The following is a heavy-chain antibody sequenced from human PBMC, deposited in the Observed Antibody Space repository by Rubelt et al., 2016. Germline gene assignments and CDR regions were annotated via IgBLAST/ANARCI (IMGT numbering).Heavy chain of an antibody. D-gene: IGHD5-18*01. CDR3: ASEQTAMADNACFDY. J-gene: IGHJ4*02. V-gene: IGHV3-30*01. CDR2: DGSNK. Sequence: DGSNKYYADSVKGRFTISRDNSKNTLYLRMNSLRAEDTAVYYCASEQTAMADNACFDYWGQGTLVTVSS.